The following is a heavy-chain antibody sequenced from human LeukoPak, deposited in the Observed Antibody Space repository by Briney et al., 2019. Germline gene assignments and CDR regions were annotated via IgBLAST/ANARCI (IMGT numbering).Heavy chain of an antibody. CDR2: IYSGGST. CDR1: GFTVSSNY. CDR3: ATEGLVVAGGAFDI. J-gene: IGHJ3*02. V-gene: IGHV3-53*05. Sequence: GRSLRLSCAASGFTVSSNYMSWVRQAPGKGLEWVSVIYSGGSTYYADSVKGRFTISRDNSKNTLYLQMNSLRSEDTAVYYCATEGLVVAGGAFDIWGQGTTVTVSS. D-gene: IGHD3-22*01.